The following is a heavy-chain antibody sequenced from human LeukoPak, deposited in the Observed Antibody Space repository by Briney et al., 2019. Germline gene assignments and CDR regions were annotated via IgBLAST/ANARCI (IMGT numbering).Heavy chain of an antibody. Sequence: GGSLRLSCAASGFTFDDYAMHWVRQAPGKGLEWVSGISWNSGSIGYADSVKGRFTISRDNAKNSLYLQTNSLRAEDTALYYCAKDIGATIIQSYAFDIWGQGTMVTVSS. CDR1: GFTFDDYA. J-gene: IGHJ3*02. CDR3: AKDIGATIIQSYAFDI. CDR2: ISWNSGSI. V-gene: IGHV3-9*01. D-gene: IGHD1-26*01.